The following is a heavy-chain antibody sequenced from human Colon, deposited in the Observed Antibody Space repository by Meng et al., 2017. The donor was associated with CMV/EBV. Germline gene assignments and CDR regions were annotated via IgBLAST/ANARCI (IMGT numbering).Heavy chain of an antibody. V-gene: IGHV1-8*02. D-gene: IGHD3-22*01. CDR2: IDPYHGNA. J-gene: IGHJ6*02. CDR1: GYSFTTYG. CDR3: ASSYYYDSSGYYDAGPPRDYYYGMDV. Sequence: ASVKVSCKASGYSFTTYGITWVRQAPRKGLEWMGWIDPYHGNASYSQKFQGRVTMTRNTSISTAYMELSSLRSEDTAVYYCASSYYYDSSGYYDAGPPRDYYYGMDVWGQGTTVTVSS.